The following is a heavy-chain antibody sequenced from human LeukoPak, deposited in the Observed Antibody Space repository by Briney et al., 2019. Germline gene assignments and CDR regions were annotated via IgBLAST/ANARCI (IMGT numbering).Heavy chain of an antibody. J-gene: IGHJ5*02. Sequence: ASVKVSCKASGYTFTGYYMHWVRQAPGQGFEWMGWINPNSGGTNYAQKFQGRVTMTRDTSISTAYMELSRLRSDDTAVYYCARGYCSGGSCWFDPWGQGTLVTVSS. V-gene: IGHV1-2*02. CDR3: ARGYCSGGSCWFDP. CDR2: INPNSGGT. D-gene: IGHD2-15*01. CDR1: GYTFTGYY.